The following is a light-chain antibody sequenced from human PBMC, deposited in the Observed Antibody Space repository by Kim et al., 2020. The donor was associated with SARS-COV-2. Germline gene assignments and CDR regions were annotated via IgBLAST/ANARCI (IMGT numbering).Light chain of an antibody. V-gene: IGKV3-20*01. CDR1: QSVSSNF. Sequence: ENVLTQSPGTLSLSPGERATLSCRASQSVSSNFLAWYQQKAGQAPRLVIYSASSRASSIPDRFSGSGSGTNFTLTISTLGLEDFALYYCKQYATAPDTFGQGTKGYIK. J-gene: IGKJ1*01. CDR2: SAS. CDR3: KQYATAPDT.